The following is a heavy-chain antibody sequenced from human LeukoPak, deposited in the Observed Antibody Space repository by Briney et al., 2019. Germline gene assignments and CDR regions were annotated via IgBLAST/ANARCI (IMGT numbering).Heavy chain of an antibody. J-gene: IGHJ4*02. CDR1: GSSFDDYA. CDR2: ISWNSGSI. V-gene: IGHV3-9*01. Sequence: SLSLSCAASGSSFDDYAMHWVRQAPGKGLEWVSGISWNSGSIGYADSVKGRFTISRDNAKNSLYLQMNSLRAEDTAVYYCARDWWFGESSVYYFDYWGQGTLVTVSS. CDR3: ARDWWFGESSVYYFDY. D-gene: IGHD3-10*01.